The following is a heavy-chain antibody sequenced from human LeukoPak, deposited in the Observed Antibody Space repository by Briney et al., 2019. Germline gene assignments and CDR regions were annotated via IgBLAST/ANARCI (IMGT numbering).Heavy chain of an antibody. CDR1: GGSFSGYY. CDR2: INHSENT. D-gene: IGHD3-10*01. CDR3: ARAHGSGSSVNLMDY. Sequence: SETLSLTCAVYGGSFSGYYWSWIRQPPGKGLEWIGEINHSENTSDNPSLKSRVTISVDTSKNQFSLKLSSVTAADTGVYYCARAHGSGSSVNLMDYWVQGTQVTVSS. J-gene: IGHJ4*02. V-gene: IGHV4-34*01.